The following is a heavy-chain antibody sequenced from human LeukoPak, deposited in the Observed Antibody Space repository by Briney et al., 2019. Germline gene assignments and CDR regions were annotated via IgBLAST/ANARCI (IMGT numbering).Heavy chain of an antibody. D-gene: IGHD6-13*01. CDR2: ISGSGGST. J-gene: IGHJ4*02. Sequence: TGGSLRLSCAASGFTFSSYAMSWVRQAPGKGLEWVSAISGSGGSTYYADSVKGRFTISRDNSKNTLYLQMNSLRAEDTAVYYCAKALFPYSSSCFEYWGQGTLVTVSS. CDR3: AKALFPYSSSCFEY. V-gene: IGHV3-23*01. CDR1: GFTFSSYA.